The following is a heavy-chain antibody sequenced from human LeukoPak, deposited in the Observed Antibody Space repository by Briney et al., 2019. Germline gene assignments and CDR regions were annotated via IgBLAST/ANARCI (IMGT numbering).Heavy chain of an antibody. CDR1: GFTFSSYG. CDR3: AKKDGYCSSTSCLPNYYGMDV. Sequence: PGGSLRLSCAASGFTFSSYGMHWVRQAPGKGLEWVAVISYDGSNKYYADSVKGRFTISRDNSKNTLYLQMNSLRAEDTAVYYCAKKDGYCSSTSCLPNYYGMDVWGQGTTVTVSS. J-gene: IGHJ6*02. D-gene: IGHD2-2*01. CDR2: ISYDGSNK. V-gene: IGHV3-30*18.